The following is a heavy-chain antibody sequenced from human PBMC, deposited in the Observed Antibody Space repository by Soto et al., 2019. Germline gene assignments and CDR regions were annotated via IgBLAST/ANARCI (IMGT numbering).Heavy chain of an antibody. J-gene: IGHJ4*02. V-gene: IGHV4-59*01. Sequence: SETLSLTCTVSGGSISNYYWNWLRQPPGEGLELIGNINYSGRTSYNPSLASRVTMSVDTSKDQFSLKLSAVTAADTAVYYCARGTAVTTRSGYDYWGQGALVTVSS. CDR1: GGSISNYY. CDR3: ARGTAVTTRSGYDY. CDR2: INYSGRT. D-gene: IGHD4-17*01.